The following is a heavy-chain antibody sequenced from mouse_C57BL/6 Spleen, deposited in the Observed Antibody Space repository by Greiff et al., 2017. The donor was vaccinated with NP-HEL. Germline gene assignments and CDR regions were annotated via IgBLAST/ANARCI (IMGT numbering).Heavy chain of an antibody. CDR1: GFTFSSYG. Sequence: EVMLVESGGGLVKPGGSLKLSCAASGFTFSSYGMSWVRQTPDKRLEWVATISSGGSYTYYPDSVKGRFTISRDNAKNTLYLQMSSLKSEDTAMYYCARHGITTVVNYYAMDYWGQGTSVTVSS. V-gene: IGHV5-6*03. CDR2: ISSGGSYT. J-gene: IGHJ4*01. CDR3: ARHGITTVVNYYAMDY. D-gene: IGHD1-1*01.